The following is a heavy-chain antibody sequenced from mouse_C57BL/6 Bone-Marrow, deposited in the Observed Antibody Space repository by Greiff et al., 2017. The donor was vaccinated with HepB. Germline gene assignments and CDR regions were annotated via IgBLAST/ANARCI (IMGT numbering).Heavy chain of an antibody. V-gene: IGHV14-4*01. CDR3: TTEDEGSWFAY. Sequence: VQLQQSGAELVRPGASVKLSCTASGFNINDDYMHWVKQRPEQGLEWIGWIYPENGDTEYASKFQGKATITADTSSNTAYLQRSSLTSEDTAVYYCTTEDEGSWFAYWGQGTMVTVSA. CDR1: GFNINDDY. CDR2: IYPENGDT. J-gene: IGHJ3*01.